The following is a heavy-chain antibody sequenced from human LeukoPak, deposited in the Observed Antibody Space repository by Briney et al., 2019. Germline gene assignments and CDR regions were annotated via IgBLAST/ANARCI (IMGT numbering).Heavy chain of an antibody. Sequence: SVKVSCKASGGTFSSYAISWVRQAPGQGIEWMGRIIPIFGTANYAQKFQGRVKITTDENTSKDYMEMRRQRSEETAVYYCAREMITMIVVARRSWFDPWGQGTLVTVSS. J-gene: IGHJ5*02. CDR3: AREMITMIVVARRSWFDP. V-gene: IGHV1-69*05. CDR1: GGTFSSYA. D-gene: IGHD3-22*01. CDR2: IIPIFGTA.